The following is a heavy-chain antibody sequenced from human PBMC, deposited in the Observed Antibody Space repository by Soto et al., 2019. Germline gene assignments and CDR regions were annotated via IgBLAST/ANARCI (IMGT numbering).Heavy chain of an antibody. D-gene: IGHD2-21*01. CDR2: TSGSGGST. CDR1: GFTFTNYA. CDR3: AKVIVVIAAAGDYFEH. Sequence: EVQLLESGGGLVHPGGSLRLSCAASGFTFTNYAMSWVRQAPGKGLEWVSVTSGSGGSTYYADSVKGRFTISRDNSKNTLYLQMDSLRAEDTAVFYCAKVIVVIAAAGDYFEHWGQGTLVTVSS. V-gene: IGHV3-23*01. J-gene: IGHJ4*02.